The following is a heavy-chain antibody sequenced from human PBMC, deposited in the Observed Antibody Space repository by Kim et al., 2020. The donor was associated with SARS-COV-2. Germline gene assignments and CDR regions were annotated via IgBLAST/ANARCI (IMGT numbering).Heavy chain of an antibody. D-gene: IGHD3-16*01. CDR2: TT. CDR3: TTGLRGIDP. J-gene: IGHJ5*02. Sequence: TTGDAEPMKGRFTISRDDSKNTLYLQMNSLKTEDTAVYYCTTGLRGIDPWGQGTLVTVSS. V-gene: IGHV3-15*01.